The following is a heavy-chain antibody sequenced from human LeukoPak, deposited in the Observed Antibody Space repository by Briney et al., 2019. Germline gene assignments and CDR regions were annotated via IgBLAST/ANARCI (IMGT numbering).Heavy chain of an antibody. CDR2: ISAYNGNT. V-gene: IGHV1-18*01. Sequence: GASVKVSCKASGYTFTSYGISWVRQAPGQGLEWMGWISAYNGNTNYAQKLQGRVTMTTDTSTSTAYMELSRLRSDDTAVYYCARDRITGTTGYDAFDIWGQGTMVTVSS. J-gene: IGHJ3*02. CDR3: ARDRITGTTGYDAFDI. D-gene: IGHD1-20*01. CDR1: GYTFTSYG.